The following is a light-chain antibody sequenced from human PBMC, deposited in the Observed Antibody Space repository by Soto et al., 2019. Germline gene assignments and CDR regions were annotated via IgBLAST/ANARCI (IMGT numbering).Light chain of an antibody. Sequence: DIQMTQSPSTLSASLGDRLTITCRASQSISNWLAWYQQRPGKAPKLLIFDASSLESGVPSRFSGSGSGTDFTLTISRLEPEDFAVYYCQQYGSSGTFGQGTKVDIK. V-gene: IGKV1-5*01. J-gene: IGKJ1*01. CDR2: DAS. CDR3: QQYGSSGT. CDR1: QSISNW.